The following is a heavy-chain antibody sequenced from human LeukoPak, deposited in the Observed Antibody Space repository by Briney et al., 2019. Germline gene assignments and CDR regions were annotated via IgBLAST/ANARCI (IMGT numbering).Heavy chain of an antibody. CDR3: ARERSMVRGVSWFDP. CDR1: GGSISSGGYY. CDR2: IYHSGST. Sequence: SETLSLTCTVSGGSISSGGYYWSWIRQPPGKGLEWIGYIYHSGSTYYNPSLKSRVTISVDTSKNQFSLKLSSVTAADTAMYYCARERSMVRGVSWFDPWGQGTLVTVSS. J-gene: IGHJ5*02. V-gene: IGHV4-30-2*01. D-gene: IGHD3-10*01.